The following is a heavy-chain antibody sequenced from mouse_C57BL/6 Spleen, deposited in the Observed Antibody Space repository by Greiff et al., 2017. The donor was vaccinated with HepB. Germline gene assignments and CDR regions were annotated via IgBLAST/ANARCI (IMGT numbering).Heavy chain of an antibody. J-gene: IGHJ2*01. CDR3: ARGTGSFDY. CDR2: INPNNGGT. D-gene: IGHD4-1*01. CDR1: GYTFTDYY. V-gene: IGHV1-26*01. Sequence: EVQLQQSGPELVKPGASVKISCKASGYTFTDYYMNWVKQSHGKSLEWIGDINPNNGGTSYNQKFKGKATLTVDKSSSTAYMELRSLTSDDSAVYYCARGTGSFDYWGQGTTLTVSS.